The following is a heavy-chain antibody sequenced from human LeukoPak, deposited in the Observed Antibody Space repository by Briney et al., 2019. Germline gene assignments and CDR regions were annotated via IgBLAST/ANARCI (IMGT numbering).Heavy chain of an antibody. CDR3: ARERNLEIAVAGTIFDY. CDR1: GFTVSSNY. D-gene: IGHD6-19*01. Sequence: GGSLRLSCAASGFTVSSNYMSWVRQAPGKGLEWVSVIYSGGSTYYADSVKGRFTISRDNSRNTLYLQMKSLRAEDTAVYYCARERNLEIAVAGTIFDYWGQGTLVTVSS. V-gene: IGHV3-66*01. J-gene: IGHJ4*02. CDR2: IYSGGST.